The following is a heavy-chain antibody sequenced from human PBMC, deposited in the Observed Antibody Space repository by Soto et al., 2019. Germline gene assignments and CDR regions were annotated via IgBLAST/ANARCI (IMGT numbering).Heavy chain of an antibody. CDR2: ISSSSNTI. CDR1: GFTFSSYS. Sequence: EVQLVESGGGLVQPGGSLRLSCAASGFTFSSYSMNWVRQAPGKGLEWVSYISSSSNTIYYADSVKGRFTISRDNAKNSLYLQMNSWRDEDTAVYYCAREGGIAVAGTSGDYWGQGTLVTVSS. CDR3: AREGGIAVAGTSGDY. V-gene: IGHV3-48*02. D-gene: IGHD6-19*01. J-gene: IGHJ4*02.